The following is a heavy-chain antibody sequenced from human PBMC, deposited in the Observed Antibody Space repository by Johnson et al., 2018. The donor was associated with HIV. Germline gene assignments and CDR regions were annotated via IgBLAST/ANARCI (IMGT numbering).Heavy chain of an antibody. J-gene: IGHJ3*02. V-gene: IGHV3-20*04. CDR2: INWNGGST. D-gene: IGHD2-8*02. Sequence: VQLVESGGGLVQPGGSLRLSCAASGFTVSSNYMSWVRQAPGKGLEWVSSINWNGGSTGYADSVKGRFTISRDNAKNSLYLQMNSLRAEDTALYYCARDVIVLVVYAKVGAFDIWGQGTMVTVSS. CDR3: ARDVIVLVVYAKVGAFDI. CDR1: GFTVSSNY.